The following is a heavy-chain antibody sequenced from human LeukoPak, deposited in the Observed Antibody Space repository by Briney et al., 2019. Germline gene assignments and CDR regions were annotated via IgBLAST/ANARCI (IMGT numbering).Heavy chain of an antibody. D-gene: IGHD3-22*01. CDR1: GGSISSYY. CDR2: IYYSGST. J-gene: IGHJ2*01. CDR3: ARHKREQSDYYDETGYFDL. V-gene: IGHV4-59*08. Sequence: PSETLSLTCTVSGGSISSYYWSWIRQPPGKGLEWIGYIYYSGSTNYNPSLKSRVTISVDTSKNQFSLKLSSVTAADTAVYYCARHKREQSDYYDETGYFDLWGRGTLVTVSS.